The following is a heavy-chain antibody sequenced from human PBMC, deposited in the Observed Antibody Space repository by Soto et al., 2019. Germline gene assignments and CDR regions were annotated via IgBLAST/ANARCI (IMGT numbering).Heavy chain of an antibody. CDR3: AGAAEGGIVVVVAATPRWFDP. Sequence: QVQLQQWGAGLLKPSETLSLTCAVYGGSFSGYYWSWIRQPPGKGLEWIGEINHSGSTNYKPSLKRRVTISVDTSNNQFCLKLSSVTAADTAVYYCAGAAEGGIVVVVAATPRWFDPWGQGTMVTVSS. J-gene: IGHJ5*02. V-gene: IGHV4-34*01. CDR1: GGSFSGYY. CDR2: INHSGST. D-gene: IGHD2-15*01.